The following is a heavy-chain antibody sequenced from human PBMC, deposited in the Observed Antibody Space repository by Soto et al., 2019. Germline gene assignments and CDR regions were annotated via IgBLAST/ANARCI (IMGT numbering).Heavy chain of an antibody. V-gene: IGHV3-15*07. Sequence: NGLERVGRIKSKTDGGTTDYAAPVKGRFTISRDDSKSTLYLQMNSLKTEDTAVYYCTTKFFIQAEVGIRDTVPVSAFLLNRSSDL. J-gene: IGHJ2*01. CDR3: TTKFFIQAEVGIRDTVPVSAFLLNRSSDL. D-gene: IGHD2-15*01. CDR2: IKSKTDGGTT.